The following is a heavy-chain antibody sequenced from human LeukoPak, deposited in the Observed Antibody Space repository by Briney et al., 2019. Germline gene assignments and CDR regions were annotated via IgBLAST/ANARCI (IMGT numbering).Heavy chain of an antibody. CDR2: INHSGST. V-gene: IGHV4-34*01. J-gene: IGHJ4*02. D-gene: IGHD5-18*01. CDR1: GGSFSGYY. Sequence: SETLSLTCAVYGGSFSGYYWSWIRQPPGEGLEWIGEINHSGSTNYNPSLKSRVTISVDTSKNQFSLKLSSVTAADTAVYYCARLVDTAMVIWGQGTLVTVSS. CDR3: ARLVDTAMVI.